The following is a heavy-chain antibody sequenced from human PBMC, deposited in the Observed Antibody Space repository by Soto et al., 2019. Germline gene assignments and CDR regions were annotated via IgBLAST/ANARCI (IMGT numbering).Heavy chain of an antibody. V-gene: IGHV6-1*01. CDR3: VRGWAFHI. Sequence: PSQTLSLTCAISGDSVSSDKAAWNWIRQSPSRGLEWLGRTYYRSKWSYDYAESVRSRIAINADTSKNQFSLQLNSVTPEDTAVYYCVRGWAFHIWGQGTMVNVSS. J-gene: IGHJ3*02. CDR2: TYYRSKWSY. CDR1: GDSVSSDKAA.